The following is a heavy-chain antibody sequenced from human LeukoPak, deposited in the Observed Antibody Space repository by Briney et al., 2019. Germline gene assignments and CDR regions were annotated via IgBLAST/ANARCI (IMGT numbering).Heavy chain of an antibody. CDR3: ARVRNYYDSSGYSLGY. J-gene: IGHJ4*02. CDR1: GYTFTSYD. Sequence: SVKVSCKASGYTFTSYDINWVRQATGQGLEWMGWMNPNSGNTGYAQKFQGRVTMTRNTSISTAYMELSSLGSEDTAVYYCARVRNYYDSSGYSLGYWGQGTLVTVSS. V-gene: IGHV1-8*01. CDR2: MNPNSGNT. D-gene: IGHD3-22*01.